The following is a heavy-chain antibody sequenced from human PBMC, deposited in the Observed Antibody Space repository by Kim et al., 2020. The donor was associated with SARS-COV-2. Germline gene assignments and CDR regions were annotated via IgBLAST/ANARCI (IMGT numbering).Heavy chain of an antibody. V-gene: IGHV3-64D*06. J-gene: IGHJ4*02. D-gene: IGHD6-13*01. Sequence: YADSGKGRFTISRDNSKNTLYLQMSSLRAEDTAVYYCVKSIAAAGTDDDYWGQGTLVTVSS. CDR3: VKSIAAAGTDDDY.